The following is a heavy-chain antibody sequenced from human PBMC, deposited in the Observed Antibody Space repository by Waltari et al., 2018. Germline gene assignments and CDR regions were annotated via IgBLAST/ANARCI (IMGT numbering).Heavy chain of an antibody. D-gene: IGHD5-12*01. J-gene: IGHJ3*02. CDR2: SNPNSGGT. CDR1: GYTFTGYY. Sequence: QVQLVQSGAEVKKPGASVKVSCKASGYTFTGYYMHWVRQAPGQGLEWMGRSNPNSGGTNYAQKLQGRVTMTRDTSISTAYMELSRLRSDDTAVYYCARGGGRWLQLDGDAFDIWGQGTMVTVSS. V-gene: IGHV1-2*06. CDR3: ARGGGRWLQLDGDAFDI.